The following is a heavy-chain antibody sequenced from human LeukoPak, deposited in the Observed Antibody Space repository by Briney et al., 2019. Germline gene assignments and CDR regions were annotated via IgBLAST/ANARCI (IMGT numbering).Heavy chain of an antibody. CDR3: AISGYSYESGVVDY. J-gene: IGHJ4*02. V-gene: IGHV1-18*01. CDR1: GYTFTSYG. CDR2: ISAYNGNT. D-gene: IGHD5-18*01. Sequence: GASVKVSCKASGYTFTSYGISWVRQAPGQGLEWMGWISAYNGNTNYAQKLQGRVTMTTDTSTSTAYMELRSLRSDDTAVYYCAISGYSYESGVVDYWGQGTLVTVSS.